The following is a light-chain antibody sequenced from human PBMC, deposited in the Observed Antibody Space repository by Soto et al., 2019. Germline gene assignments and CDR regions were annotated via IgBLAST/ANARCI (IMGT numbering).Light chain of an antibody. CDR1: SSDVGAYNY. V-gene: IGLV2-14*03. CDR2: DVS. CDR3: SAYTITSPYV. Sequence: QSALTQPASVSGSPGQSISISCTGTSSDVGAYNYISWYQQHPGKAPKLIIYDVSNRPSGVSSRFSGSKSDNTASLTISGLQAEDGADYYCSAYTITSPYVFGTGTKLTVL. J-gene: IGLJ1*01.